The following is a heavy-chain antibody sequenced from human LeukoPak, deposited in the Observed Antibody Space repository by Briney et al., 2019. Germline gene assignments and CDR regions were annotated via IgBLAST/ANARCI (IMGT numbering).Heavy chain of an antibody. CDR2: INSGSTYM. Sequence: GGSLRLSCAASGYSFSGYSMNWVRQAPGKGLEWVSSINSGSTYMYYADSVKGRFTISRDNAKNSLHLQMYSLRAEDTAVYFCARVVATTGRNYHYYYMGVWGKGTTVTVSS. J-gene: IGHJ6*03. CDR1: GYSFSGYS. CDR3: ARVVATTGRNYHYYYMGV. V-gene: IGHV3-21*01. D-gene: IGHD1-1*01.